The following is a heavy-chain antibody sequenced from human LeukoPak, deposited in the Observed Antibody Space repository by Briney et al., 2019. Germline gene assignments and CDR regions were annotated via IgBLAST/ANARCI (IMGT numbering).Heavy chain of an antibody. J-gene: IGHJ6*02. CDR3: ARDRGQQLVLWADYYYYGMDV. CDR1: GFTFSSYW. CDR2: ISSSSSYI. V-gene: IGHV3-21*01. D-gene: IGHD6-13*01. Sequence: GGSLRLSCAASGFTFSSYWMHWVRQAPGKGLEWVSSISSSSSYIYYADSVKGRFTISRDNAKNSLYLQMNSLRAEDTAVYYCARDRGQQLVLWADYYYYGMDVWGQGTTVTVSS.